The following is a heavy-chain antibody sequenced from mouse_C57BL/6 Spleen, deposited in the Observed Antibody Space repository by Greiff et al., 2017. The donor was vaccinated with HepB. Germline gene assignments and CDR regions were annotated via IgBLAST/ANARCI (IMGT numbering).Heavy chain of an antibody. Sequence: EVKLVESGGGLVQPGGSMKLSCAASGFTFSDAWMDWVRQSPEKGLEWVAEIRNKANNHATYDAESVKGRFTISRDDSKSSVYLQMNSLRAEDTGIYYCTRPSLLRYWDFDVWGTGTTVTVSS. V-gene: IGHV6-6*01. J-gene: IGHJ1*03. D-gene: IGHD1-2*01. CDR2: IRNKANNHAT. CDR1: GFTFSDAW. CDR3: TRPSLLRYWDFDV.